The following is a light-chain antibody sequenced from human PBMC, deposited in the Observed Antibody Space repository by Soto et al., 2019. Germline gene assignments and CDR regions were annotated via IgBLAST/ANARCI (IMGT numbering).Light chain of an antibody. J-gene: IGKJ1*01. Sequence: IVMTQSPATVSASPGERVTLSCRARQSVSGNVAWYHQKPGQPPRLLVYGASTTATDIPARFFGSGSETEFTLTITRLQSEDFGTYYCQQFNTWPRTFGQGNKVEIK. CDR1: QSVSGN. V-gene: IGKV3-15*01. CDR2: GAS. CDR3: QQFNTWPRT.